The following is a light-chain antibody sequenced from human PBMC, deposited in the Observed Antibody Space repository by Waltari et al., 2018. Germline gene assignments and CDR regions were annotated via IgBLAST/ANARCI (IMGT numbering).Light chain of an antibody. V-gene: IGKV4-1*01. CDR1: QSVLFTPANKNY. Sequence: DIVMTQSPDSLAVSLGERATINCKSSQSVLFTPANKNYFAWYQQKPRQPPKLLIYWASTRESGVHDRFSGSVSGTDFTLTISSLQAEDVAVYYCQQYQSFPWTFGQGTKVEIK. J-gene: IGKJ1*01. CDR2: WAS. CDR3: QQYQSFPWT.